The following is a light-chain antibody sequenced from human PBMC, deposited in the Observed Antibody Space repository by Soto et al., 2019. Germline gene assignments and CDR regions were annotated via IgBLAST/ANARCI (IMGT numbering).Light chain of an antibody. CDR1: QTISSY. Sequence: DIQMTQSPSSLSASVGDRVSLTCRASQTISSYLTWYQQKPGKAPKLLIYATSTLQSGVPSRFSGSRSGTDFTLTNSTLRPEDSATDYCQQSFTTPWTFGQGTKVEIK. CDR3: QQSFTTPWT. CDR2: ATS. J-gene: IGKJ1*01. V-gene: IGKV1-39*01.